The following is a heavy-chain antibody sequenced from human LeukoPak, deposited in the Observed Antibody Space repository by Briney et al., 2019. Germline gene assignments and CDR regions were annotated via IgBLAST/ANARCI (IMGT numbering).Heavy chain of an antibody. CDR2: ISAYSGHT. D-gene: IGHD6-13*01. CDR1: GYTFTTYG. V-gene: IGHV1-18*01. Sequence: ASVKVSCKASGYTFTTYGISWVRQAPGQGLEWMGWISAYSGHTNYAQKFQGRVTMTTDTSTSTAYMELGSLRSDDTAVYDCARASVVAAGTRYFLHWGQGTLVTVSS. J-gene: IGHJ1*01. CDR3: ARASVVAAGTRYFLH.